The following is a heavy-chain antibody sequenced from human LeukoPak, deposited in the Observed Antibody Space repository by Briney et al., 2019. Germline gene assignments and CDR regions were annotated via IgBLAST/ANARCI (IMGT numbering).Heavy chain of an antibody. Sequence: GGSLRLSCAASGFTFSSYAMHWVRQAPGKGLEWVAVISYDGSNKYYADSVKGRFTISRDNSKNSLYLQMNSLRAEDTAVYYCARDLYRIVVVPHYFDYWGQGTLVTVSS. CDR3: ARDLYRIVVVPHYFDY. V-gene: IGHV3-30*04. CDR2: ISYDGSNK. CDR1: GFTFSSYA. D-gene: IGHD3-22*01. J-gene: IGHJ4*02.